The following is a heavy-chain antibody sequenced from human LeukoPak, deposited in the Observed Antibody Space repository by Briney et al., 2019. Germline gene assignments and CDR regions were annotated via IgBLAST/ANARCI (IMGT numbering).Heavy chain of an antibody. Sequence: GGSLRLSCTASGFTIGDYAMSWFRPAPGKGLEWVGFIRSKVYGGTTEYAASVKGRFTVSRDDSKSIAYLQMNSLKTEDTAVYYCARGPGIDYDILTGYYFFDYWGQGTLVTVSS. CDR1: GFTIGDYA. CDR2: IRSKVYGGTT. D-gene: IGHD3-9*01. J-gene: IGHJ4*02. V-gene: IGHV3-49*03. CDR3: ARGPGIDYDILTGYYFFDY.